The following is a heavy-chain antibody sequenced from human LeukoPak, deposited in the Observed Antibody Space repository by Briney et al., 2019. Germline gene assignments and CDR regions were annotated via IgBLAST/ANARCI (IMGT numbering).Heavy chain of an antibody. Sequence: PGGSLRLSCAASGFTFSYYSMKWVRQAPGKGLEWVSYTSSSSTIYYADSVKGRFTISRDNAKNSLYLQMNSLRDEDTAVYYCARVTGTGHFDYWGQGTLVTVSS. CDR1: GFTFSYYS. CDR2: TSSSSTI. D-gene: IGHD1-1*01. CDR3: ARVTGTGHFDY. V-gene: IGHV3-48*02. J-gene: IGHJ4*02.